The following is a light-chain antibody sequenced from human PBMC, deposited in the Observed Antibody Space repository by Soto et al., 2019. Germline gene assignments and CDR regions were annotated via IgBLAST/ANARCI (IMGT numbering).Light chain of an antibody. CDR1: QSVGSY. Sequence: EIDLTQSPATLSLSPGERATLSCRASQSVGSYLGWYQQKPGQAPRLLIYDASNRATGIPARFSGSESGTDFTLTISRMEPEDFAVYYCQQYGNSHRTFGQGTKVDIK. CDR3: QQYGNSHRT. J-gene: IGKJ1*01. CDR2: DAS. V-gene: IGKV3D-11*02.